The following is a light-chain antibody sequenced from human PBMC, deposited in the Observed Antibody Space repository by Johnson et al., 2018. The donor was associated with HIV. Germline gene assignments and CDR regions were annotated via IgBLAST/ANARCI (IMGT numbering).Light chain of an antibody. J-gene: IGLJ1*01. Sequence: QPVLTQPPSVSAALGQKVTISCSGSSSNIGNNYVSWYQQVPGTAPKLLIYDNNMRPSGIPDRFSGSKSGTSATLGITGLQTGDEADYYCGTWDSSLSAYVFGTGTKVTVL. CDR2: DNN. CDR3: GTWDSSLSAYV. CDR1: SSNIGNNY. V-gene: IGLV1-51*01.